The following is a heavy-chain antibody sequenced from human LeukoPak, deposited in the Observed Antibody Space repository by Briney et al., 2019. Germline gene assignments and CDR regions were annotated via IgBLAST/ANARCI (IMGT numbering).Heavy chain of an antibody. CDR2: IYTSGST. V-gene: IGHV4-4*07. Sequence: KPSETLSLTCAVSGGSISSYYWSWIRQPAGKGLEWIGRIYTSGSTNYNPSLKSRVTMSVDTSKNQFSLKLSSVTAADTAVYYCAREIVGATNYYYYYMDVWGKGTTVTVSS. CDR1: GGSISSYY. CDR3: AREIVGATNYYYYYMDV. J-gene: IGHJ6*03. D-gene: IGHD1-26*01.